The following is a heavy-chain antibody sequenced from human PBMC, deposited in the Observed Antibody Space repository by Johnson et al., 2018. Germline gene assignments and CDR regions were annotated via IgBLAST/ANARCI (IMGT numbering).Heavy chain of an antibody. CDR1: GGTFSSYA. CDR3: ARIGYVGTDFYYYYGMDV. J-gene: IGHJ6*02. CDR2: IIPIFGTA. D-gene: IGHD1-1*01. V-gene: IGHV1-69*12. Sequence: QVQLVQSGAEVKKPGSSVKVSCKASGGTFSSYAISWVRQAPGQGLEWMGGIIPIFGTANYAQKFQGRVTITADESTSTAYMERSSLRSEDTAVYYCARIGYVGTDFYYYYGMDVWGQGTTVTVSS.